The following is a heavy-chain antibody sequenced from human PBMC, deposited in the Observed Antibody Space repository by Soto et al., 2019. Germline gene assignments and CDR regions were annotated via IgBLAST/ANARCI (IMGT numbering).Heavy chain of an antibody. CDR3: ARVLYATWSSFDY. V-gene: IGHV3-48*03. CDR1: GFTFSSYE. Sequence: HPGGSLRLSCTASGFTFSSYEMTWVRQAPGKGLEWISYITSGGTTYYADSAKGRFTISRDNAKNSLYLHLNSLTAEDTAIYYCARVLYATWSSFDYWGQGTLVTVS. D-gene: IGHD1-26*01. J-gene: IGHJ4*02. CDR2: ITSGGTT.